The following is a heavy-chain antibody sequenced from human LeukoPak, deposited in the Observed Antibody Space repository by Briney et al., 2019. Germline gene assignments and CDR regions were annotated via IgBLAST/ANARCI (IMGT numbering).Heavy chain of an antibody. J-gene: IGHJ4*02. V-gene: IGHV4-59*01. D-gene: IGHD1-1*01. CDR2: IYYSGST. Sequence: PSETLSLTCTVSGASISSYYWNWIRQPPGKGLEWIGYIYYSGSTNYNPSLESRVTISVDTSKNQISLKLSSVSAADTAVYYCARGRPGDLDYWGQGTLVTVSS. CDR3: ARGRPGDLDY. CDR1: GASISSYY.